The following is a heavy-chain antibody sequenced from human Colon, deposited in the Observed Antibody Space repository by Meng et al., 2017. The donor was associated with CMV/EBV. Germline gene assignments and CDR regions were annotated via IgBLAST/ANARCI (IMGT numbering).Heavy chain of an antibody. CDR3: ASILFAAAAGGWGGY. Sequence: QGHLQQLGAGLLKPSETRALTWAVYGGSFSGYYWSWIRQPPGKGLEWIGEINHSGSTNYNPSLKSRVTISVDTSKNQFSLKLSSVTAADTAVYYCASILFAAAAGGWGGYWGQGTLVTVSS. J-gene: IGHJ4*02. D-gene: IGHD6-13*01. CDR1: GGSFSGYY. V-gene: IGHV4-34*01. CDR2: INHSGST.